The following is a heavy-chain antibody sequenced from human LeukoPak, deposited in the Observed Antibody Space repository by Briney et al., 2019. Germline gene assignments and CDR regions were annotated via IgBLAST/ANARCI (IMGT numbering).Heavy chain of an antibody. J-gene: IGHJ4*02. D-gene: IGHD6-25*01. V-gene: IGHV1-18*01. CDR1: GCTFNTYG. Sequence: ASVKVSCKASGCTFNTYGISWVRQAPGQGLEWMGWISTYNGDIKYVQNLQGRVTMTTDTSTSTAYMELMSLRSDDTAVYYCLRDAQRPRLTPDYWGQGTLVTVSS. CDR2: ISTYNGDI. CDR3: LRDAQRPRLTPDY.